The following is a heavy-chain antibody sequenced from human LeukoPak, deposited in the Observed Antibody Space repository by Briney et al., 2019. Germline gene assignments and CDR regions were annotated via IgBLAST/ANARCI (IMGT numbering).Heavy chain of an antibody. CDR1: GYTFTSYG. D-gene: IGHD6-13*01. J-gene: IGHJ4*02. CDR2: ISAYNGNT. CDR3: ASMYSSSWTYYFDY. Sequence: ASVKVSCKASGYTFTSYGISWVRQAPGQGLEWMGWISAYNGNTNYAQKLRGRVTMTTDTSTSTAYMELRSLRSDDTAVYYCASMYSSSWTYYFDYWGQGTLVTVSS. V-gene: IGHV1-18*01.